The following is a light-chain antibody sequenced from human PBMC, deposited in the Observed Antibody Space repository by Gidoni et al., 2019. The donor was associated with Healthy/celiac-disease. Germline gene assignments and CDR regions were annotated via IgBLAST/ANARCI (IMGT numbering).Light chain of an antibody. J-gene: IGLJ1*01. Sequence: QSALTQPASVSGSPAQSITISCTGTSSYVGGYNYVSWYQQQPGKAPKLMIYDVSNRPSGVSNRFSGSKSGNTASLTISGLQAEDEADYYCSSYTSSSTSYVFGTGTKVTVL. CDR3: SSYTSSSTSYV. CDR1: SSYVGGYNY. CDR2: DVS. V-gene: IGLV2-14*03.